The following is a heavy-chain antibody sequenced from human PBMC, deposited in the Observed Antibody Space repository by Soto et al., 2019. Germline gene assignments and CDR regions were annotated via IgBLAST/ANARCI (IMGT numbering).Heavy chain of an antibody. CDR2: MNPNSGNT. Sequence: QVQLVQSGAEVKKPGASVKVSCKASGYTFTSYDINWVRQATGQGLEWMGWMNPNSGNTGYAHKYQGIVTMTRNTSISPAYMELSSPRSEDTAVYYCARRGSGGSCYQAGGYYMDVWGKGTTVTVSS. D-gene: IGHD2-15*01. CDR1: GYTFTSYD. CDR3: ARRGSGGSCYQAGGYYMDV. J-gene: IGHJ6*03. V-gene: IGHV1-8*01.